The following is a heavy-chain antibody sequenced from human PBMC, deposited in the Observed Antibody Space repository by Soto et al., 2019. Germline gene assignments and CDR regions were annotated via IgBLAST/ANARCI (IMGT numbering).Heavy chain of an antibody. D-gene: IGHD3-10*01. CDR3: ARSAHYYPSNAQRCIYFDY. CDR1: GGSISSGGYS. CDR2: IYHSGST. Sequence: SETLSLTCAVSGGSISSGGYSWSWIRQPPGKGLEWIGYIYHSGSTYYNPSLKSRVTISVDRSKNQFSLKLSSVTAADTAVYYCARSAHYYPSNAQRCIYFDYWGQGTLVTVSS. J-gene: IGHJ4*02. V-gene: IGHV4-30-2*01.